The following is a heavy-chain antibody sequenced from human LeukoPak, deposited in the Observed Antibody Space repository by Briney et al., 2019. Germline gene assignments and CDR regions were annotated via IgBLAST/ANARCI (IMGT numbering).Heavy chain of an antibody. Sequence: GGSLRLSCAASGITFSNAWMTWVRQAPGKGLEWVSYISSSGNTISYADSVKGRFIISRDNAKNSLYLQMNSLRAEDTAVYYCARRSTSSRRDFDYWGQGTLVTVSS. V-gene: IGHV3-11*04. D-gene: IGHD6-6*01. CDR1: GITFSNAW. J-gene: IGHJ4*02. CDR2: ISSSGNTI. CDR3: ARRSTSSRRDFDY.